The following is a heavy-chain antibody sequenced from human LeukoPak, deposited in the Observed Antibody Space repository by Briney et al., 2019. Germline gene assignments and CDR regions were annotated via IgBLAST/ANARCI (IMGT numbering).Heavy chain of an antibody. J-gene: IGHJ4*02. Sequence: ASAKVSCKASGGTFSSYAISWVRQAPGQGLEWMGRIIPILGIANYAQKFQGRVTITADKSTSTAYMELSSLRSEDTAVYYCARDGDSSSWYWGSTDWGQGTLVTVSS. CDR3: ARDGDSSSWYWGSTD. D-gene: IGHD6-13*01. CDR2: IIPILGIA. V-gene: IGHV1-69*04. CDR1: GGTFSSYA.